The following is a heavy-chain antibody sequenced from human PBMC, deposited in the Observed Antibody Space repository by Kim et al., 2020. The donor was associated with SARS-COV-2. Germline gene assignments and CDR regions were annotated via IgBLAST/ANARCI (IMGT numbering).Heavy chain of an antibody. D-gene: IGHD6-19*01. CDR1: GYTFTSYA. J-gene: IGHJ6*02. CDR2: INAGNGNT. V-gene: IGHV1-3*01. CDR3: ARTIAVAGSMDV. Sequence: ASVKVSCKASGYTFTSYAMHWVRQAPGQRLEWMGWINAGNGNTKYSQKFQGRVTITRDTSASTAYMELSSLRSEDTAVYYCARTIAVAGSMDVWGQGTTVTVSS.